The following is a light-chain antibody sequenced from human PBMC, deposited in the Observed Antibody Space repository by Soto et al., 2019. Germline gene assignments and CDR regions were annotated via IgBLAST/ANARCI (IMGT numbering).Light chain of an antibody. Sequence: QSALTQPPSASGSPGQSVTISCTGTSSDVGSYKFVSWYQQHPGKAPKLMMYEVSKRPSGVPDRFSGSKSGNTASLTVSGLQADDEADFYCAAWDASLSVYVFGTGTKLTVL. CDR1: SSDVGSYKF. V-gene: IGLV2-8*01. J-gene: IGLJ1*01. CDR2: EVS. CDR3: AAWDASLSVYV.